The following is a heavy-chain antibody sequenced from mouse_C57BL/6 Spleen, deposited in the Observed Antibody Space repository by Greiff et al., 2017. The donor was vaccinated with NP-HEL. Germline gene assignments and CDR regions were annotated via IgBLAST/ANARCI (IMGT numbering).Heavy chain of an antibody. CDR3: ARPHYYGSSYGYFDV. CDR2: IYPGCGNT. CDR1: GYSFTSYY. Sequence: QVQLQQSGPELVKPGASVKLSCKASGYSFTSYYIHWVKQRPGQGLEWIGSIYPGCGNTKYNEKFKGKATLTADNSSSTAYMQLSSLTSEDSAVYYCARPHYYGSSYGYFDVWGTGTTVTVSS. J-gene: IGHJ1*03. D-gene: IGHD1-1*01. V-gene: IGHV1-66*01.